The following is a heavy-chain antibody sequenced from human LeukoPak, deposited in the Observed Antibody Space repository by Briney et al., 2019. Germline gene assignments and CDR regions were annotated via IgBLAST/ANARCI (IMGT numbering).Heavy chain of an antibody. CDR1: GGSISSYY. V-gene: IGHV4-59*04. Sequence: PSETLSLTCTVSGGSISSYYWSWIRQPPGKGLEWIGYIYHSGSTYYNPSLKSRVTISVDRSKNQFSLKLSSVTAADTAVYYCAGGIAAAGTSNAFDIWGQGTMVTVSS. D-gene: IGHD6-13*01. CDR3: AGGIAAAGTSNAFDI. CDR2: IYHSGST. J-gene: IGHJ3*02.